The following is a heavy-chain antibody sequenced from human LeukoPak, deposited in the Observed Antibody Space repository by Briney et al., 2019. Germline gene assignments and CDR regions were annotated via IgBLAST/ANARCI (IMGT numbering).Heavy chain of an antibody. CDR2: INHSGST. Sequence: KSSETLSLTCTVSGGSISSYYWSWIRQPPGKGLEWIGEINHSGSTNYNPSLKSRVTISVDTSKNQFSLKLSSVTAADTAVYYCARSRGWTHYYYYYYMDVWGKGTTVTISS. CDR3: ARSRGWTHYYYYYYMDV. V-gene: IGHV4-34*01. J-gene: IGHJ6*03. D-gene: IGHD6-19*01. CDR1: GGSISSYY.